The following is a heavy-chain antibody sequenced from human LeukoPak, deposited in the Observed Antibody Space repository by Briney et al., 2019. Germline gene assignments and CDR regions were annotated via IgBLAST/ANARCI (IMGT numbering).Heavy chain of an antibody. J-gene: IGHJ4*02. V-gene: IGHV4-39*07. D-gene: IGHD3-22*01. CDR3: ARGYDSSGYYADYFDY. CDR2: IYYSGST. CDR1: GGSISSSSYY. Sequence: SETLSLTCTVSGGSISSSSYYWGWIRQPPGKGLEWIGSIYYSGSTYYNPSLKSRVTISVDTSKNQFSLKLSSVTAADTAVYYCARGYDSSGYYADYFDYWGQGTLVTVSS.